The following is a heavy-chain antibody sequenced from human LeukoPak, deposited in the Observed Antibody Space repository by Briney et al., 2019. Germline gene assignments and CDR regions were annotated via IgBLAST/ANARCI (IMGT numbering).Heavy chain of an antibody. CDR2: INPNSGGT. CDR1: GYTFTGYY. V-gene: IGHV1-2*02. J-gene: IGHJ5*02. CDR3: AIYGLRFLEWLSDNWFDP. D-gene: IGHD3-3*01. Sequence: GASVKVSCKASGYTFTGYYMHWVRQAPGQGLEWMGWINPNSGGTNYAQKFQGRVTMTRDTSISTAYMELSRLRSDDTAVYYCAIYGLRFLEWLSDNWFDPWGQGTLVTVSS.